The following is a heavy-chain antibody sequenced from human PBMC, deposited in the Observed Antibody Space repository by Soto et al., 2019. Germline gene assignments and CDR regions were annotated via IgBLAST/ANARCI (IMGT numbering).Heavy chain of an antibody. CDR2: IGSGGSP. J-gene: IGHJ4*02. D-gene: IGHD2-15*01. V-gene: IGHV3-21*06. CDR3: AREVKPVVRREYDY. Sequence: EVQLVESGGGLVKPGGSLRLSCAVSGFTFSTCTMNWVRQAPGKGLEWVSSIGSGGSPYYADSVKGRFTISRDNAKNSLYLQMNSLRAEDTAGYYCAREVKPVVRREYDYWGQGTLVTVSS. CDR1: GFTFSTCT.